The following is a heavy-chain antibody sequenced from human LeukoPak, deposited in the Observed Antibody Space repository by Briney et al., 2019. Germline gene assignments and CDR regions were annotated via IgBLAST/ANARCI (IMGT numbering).Heavy chain of an antibody. V-gene: IGHV1-2*02. J-gene: IGHJ4*02. CDR3: ATLYGDSVRSDY. Sequence: ASVKVSCKASGYTFAGYYMHWVRQAPGQGLEWMGWINPNSGGTNYAQNFQGRVTMTRDTSISTAYMELSRLRSDDTAVYYCATLYGDSVRSDYWGQGTLVTVSS. CDR1: GYTFAGYY. D-gene: IGHD4-17*01. CDR2: INPNSGGT.